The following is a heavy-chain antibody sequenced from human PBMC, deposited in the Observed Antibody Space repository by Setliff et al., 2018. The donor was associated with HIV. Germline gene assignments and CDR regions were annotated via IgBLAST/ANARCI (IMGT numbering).Heavy chain of an antibody. CDR1: ELTFSNYA. CDR3: AQAQTSVSGSYYQYLQH. V-gene: IGHV3-23*01. J-gene: IGHJ1*01. Sequence: GGSLRLSCAASELTFSNYAMTWVRQAPGKGLEWVSSLSGNGGSTYYADSVKGRFTISRDNSKNTLYLRMNSLRAEDTAVYYCAQAQTSVSGSYYQYLQHWGQGTLVTVSS. CDR2: LSGNGGST. D-gene: IGHD3-10*01.